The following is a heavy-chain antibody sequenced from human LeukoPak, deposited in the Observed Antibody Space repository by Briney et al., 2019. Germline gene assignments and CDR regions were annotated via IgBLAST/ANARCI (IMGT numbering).Heavy chain of an antibody. Sequence: GGSLRLSCAASGFTFSIYAMHWVREAPGKGLEWVAVISYDGSNKYYADSVKGRFTISRDNSKNTLYLKMNSLRAEDTAVYYCARDHAIFGVVPLWEDYYYGMDVWGQGTTVTVSS. CDR1: GFTFSIYA. V-gene: IGHV3-30-3*01. CDR3: ARDHAIFGVVPLWEDYYYGMDV. J-gene: IGHJ6*02. CDR2: ISYDGSNK. D-gene: IGHD3-3*01.